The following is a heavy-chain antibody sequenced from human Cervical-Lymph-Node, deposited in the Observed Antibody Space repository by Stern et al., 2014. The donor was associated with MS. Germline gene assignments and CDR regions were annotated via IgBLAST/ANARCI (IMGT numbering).Heavy chain of an antibody. D-gene: IGHD1-14*01. V-gene: IGHV1-2*02. CDR2: INPDTGDT. Sequence: QVQLVQSGAEVRKPGASAIVSCKTSGYTFNGYYVHWVRQAPGQGPEWMGWINPDTGDTDVAQQFRGRVTMTRDTSTNTAYLDLRRLTSGDTAVYYCARGNPPGIWFPLDFWGQGALVTVSS. J-gene: IGHJ4*02. CDR1: GYTFNGYY. CDR3: ARGNPPGIWFPLDF.